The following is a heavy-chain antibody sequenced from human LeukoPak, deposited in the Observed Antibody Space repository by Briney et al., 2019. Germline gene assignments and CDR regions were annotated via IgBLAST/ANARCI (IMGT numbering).Heavy chain of an antibody. Sequence: SGGSLRLSCAASGFTFSSYAMSWVRQAPGKGLEWVSAISGSGGSTYYADSVKGRFTISRDNSKNTLYLQMNSLRAEDTAVYYCAKDLGGYSYGQYYFGYWGQGTLVTVSS. CDR1: GFTFSSYA. V-gene: IGHV3-23*01. CDR3: AKDLGGYSYGQYYFGY. CDR2: ISGSGGST. D-gene: IGHD5-18*01. J-gene: IGHJ4*02.